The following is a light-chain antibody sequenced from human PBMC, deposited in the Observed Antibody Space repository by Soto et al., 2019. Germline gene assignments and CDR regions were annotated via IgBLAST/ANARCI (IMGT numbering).Light chain of an antibody. CDR1: QSISSY. CDR3: QQSYSTPRT. Sequence: DIQMTQSPSSLSASVGDRVTITCRASQSISSYLNWYQQKPVKAPKLLIYAASSLQSGVPSRFSGSGSGTDFTLTISSLHTEDFATYYCQQSYSTPRTVGQGTKVEIK. J-gene: IGKJ1*01. CDR2: AAS. V-gene: IGKV1-39*01.